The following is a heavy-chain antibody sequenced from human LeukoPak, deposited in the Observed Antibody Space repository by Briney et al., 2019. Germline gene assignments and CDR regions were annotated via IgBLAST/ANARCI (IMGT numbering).Heavy chain of an antibody. CDR3: ARYDSVSFGAFDL. CDR2: INPKSGDT. V-gene: IGHV1-2*02. CDR1: GYIYY. J-gene: IGHJ3*01. D-gene: IGHD3-3*01. Sequence: ASVKVSCKASGYIYYFHWVRQAPGQGLEWMGWINPKSGDTNYAQKFQGRVTMTRDTSINTAYMELNSLRSDDTAVYYCARYDSVSFGAFDLWGQGTWSPSL.